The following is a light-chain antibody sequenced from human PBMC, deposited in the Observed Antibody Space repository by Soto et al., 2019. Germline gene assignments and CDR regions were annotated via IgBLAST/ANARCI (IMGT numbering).Light chain of an antibody. V-gene: IGKV3-20*01. Sequence: ETVLTQSPGTLSLSPGERATLSCRASQTVTKSYLAWYQQKPGQAPRLLIFGTSSRATGVPDRFSGSGSGTDFTLTISSLEPEDFAVYFCQQSGSSPWTFGHGTKGDIK. CDR2: GTS. CDR1: QTVTKSY. CDR3: QQSGSSPWT. J-gene: IGKJ1*01.